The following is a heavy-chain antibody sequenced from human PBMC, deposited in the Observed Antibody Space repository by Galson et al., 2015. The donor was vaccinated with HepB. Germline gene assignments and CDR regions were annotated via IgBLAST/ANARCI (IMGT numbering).Heavy chain of an antibody. CDR1: GFTFSSYG. V-gene: IGHV3-33*01. CDR3: ARAGNYGPYYDFWSGYFLDY. J-gene: IGHJ4*02. D-gene: IGHD3-3*01. Sequence: SLRLSCAASGFTFSSYGMHWVRQAPGKGLEWVAVIWYDGSNKYYADSVKGRFTISRDNSKNTLYLQMSSLRAEDTAVYYCARAGNYGPYYDFWSGYFLDYWGQGTLVTVSS. CDR2: IWYDGSNK.